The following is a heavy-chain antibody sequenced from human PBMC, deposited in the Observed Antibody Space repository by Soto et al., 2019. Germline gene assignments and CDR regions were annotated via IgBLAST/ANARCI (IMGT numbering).Heavy chain of an antibody. J-gene: IGHJ4*02. CDR3: ASTTRGSYSSSWYDY. CDR1: GGTFSSYA. Sequence: SVKVSCKASGGTFSSYAISWVRQAPGQGLEWMGGIIPIFGTANYAQKFQGRVTITADESTSTAYMELSSLRSEDTAVYYCASTTRGSYSSSWYDYWGQGTLVTVSS. D-gene: IGHD6-13*01. V-gene: IGHV1-69*13. CDR2: IIPIFGTA.